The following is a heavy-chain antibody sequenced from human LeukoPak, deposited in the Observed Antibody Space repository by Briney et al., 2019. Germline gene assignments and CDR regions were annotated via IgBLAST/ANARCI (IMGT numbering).Heavy chain of an antibody. CDR3: AKDILEAGPFFDY. V-gene: IGHV3-21*04. CDR1: GFTFSSYS. J-gene: IGHJ4*02. D-gene: IGHD6-13*01. CDR2: ISSSSSYI. Sequence: GGSLRLSCAASGFTFSSYSMNWVRQAPGKGLEWVSSISSSSSYIYYADSVKGRFTISRDNAKNSLYLQMNGLRAEDTAVYYCAKDILEAGPFFDYWGLGTLVTVSS.